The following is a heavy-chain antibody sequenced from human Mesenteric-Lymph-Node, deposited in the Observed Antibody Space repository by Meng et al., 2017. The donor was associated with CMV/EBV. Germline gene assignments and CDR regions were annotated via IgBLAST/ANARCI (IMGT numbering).Heavy chain of an antibody. J-gene: IGHJ6*02. D-gene: IGHD3-3*01. CDR3: AREGRSVYGVVTYFGMDV. CDR2: ITTYNGNT. Sequence: ASVKVSCEASGYTFTDYSISWVRQAPGQGLEWMGWITTYNGNTNYAQKVQGRVTMTTDTSTRTAYMELRSLRSDDTAVYYCAREGRSVYGVVTYFGMDVWGQGTTVTVSS. V-gene: IGHV1-18*01. CDR1: GYTFTDYS.